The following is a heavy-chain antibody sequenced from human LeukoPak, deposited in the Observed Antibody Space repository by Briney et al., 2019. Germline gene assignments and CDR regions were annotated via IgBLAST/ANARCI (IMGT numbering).Heavy chain of an antibody. Sequence: PSETLSLTCTVSGGSISSYYWSWIRQPPGKGLEWIGYIYYSGSTNYNPSLKSRVTISVDTSKNQFSLKLRSVTAADTAVYYCARVYSSSWYAFDIWGQGTMVTVSS. CDR2: IYYSGST. D-gene: IGHD6-13*01. V-gene: IGHV4-59*01. J-gene: IGHJ3*02. CDR3: ARVYSSSWYAFDI. CDR1: GGSISSYY.